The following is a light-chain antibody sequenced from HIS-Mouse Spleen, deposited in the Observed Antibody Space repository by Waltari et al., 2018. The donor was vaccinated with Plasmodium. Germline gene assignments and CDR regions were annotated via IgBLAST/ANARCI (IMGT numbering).Light chain of an antibody. J-gene: IGKJ1*01. CDR1: QSISSW. CDR2: KAS. Sequence: DIQMTQSPSTLSASVGDRVTITCRASQSISSWLAWYQQKPGEAPKLRIYKASSLESGVPSRFSVSGSGTEFTLTISSLQPDDFATYYCQQYNSYWTFGQGTKVEIK. V-gene: IGKV1-5*03. CDR3: QQYNSYWT.